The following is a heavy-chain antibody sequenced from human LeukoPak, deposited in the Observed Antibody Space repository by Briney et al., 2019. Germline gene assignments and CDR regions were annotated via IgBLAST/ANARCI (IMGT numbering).Heavy chain of an antibody. CDR3: ARVSSGWYQDWYFDL. D-gene: IGHD6-13*01. V-gene: IGHV4-4*07. Sequence: SETLSLTCTVSGGSISNYYWSWIRQPPGKGLEWIGRTYTSGSTNYNPSLKSRVTMSVDMSKNQFSLKLSSMIAADTAVYYCARVSSGWYQDWYFDLWGRGTLVTVPS. CDR1: GGSISNYY. J-gene: IGHJ2*01. CDR2: TYTSGST.